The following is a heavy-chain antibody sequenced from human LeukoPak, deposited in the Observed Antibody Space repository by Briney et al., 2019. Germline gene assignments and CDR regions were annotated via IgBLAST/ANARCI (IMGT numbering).Heavy chain of an antibody. V-gene: IGHV3-74*01. CDR1: GFTFSSYW. Sequence: PGGALRLSCTASGFTFSSYWMHWVRQAPGNGLVWVSRINSDGSSTNYADSVKGRFTISRDNAKNTLYLQMNSLRAEDTAVYYCASREGESRALDYWGQGTLVTVSS. J-gene: IGHJ4*02. CDR3: ASREGESRALDY. CDR2: INSDGSST. D-gene: IGHD3-10*01.